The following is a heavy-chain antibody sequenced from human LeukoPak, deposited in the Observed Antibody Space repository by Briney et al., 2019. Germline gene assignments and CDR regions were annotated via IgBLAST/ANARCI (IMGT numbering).Heavy chain of an antibody. V-gene: IGHV4-31*03. CDR2: IYYSGST. Sequence: SETLSLTCTVSGGSISSGGYYWSWIRQHPGKGLEWIGYIYYSGSTYYNPSLKSRVTISVDTSKNQFSLKLSSVTAADTAAYHRARSNDYVWGSYLYYYYYMDVWGKGTTVTVSS. D-gene: IGHD3-16*02. CDR1: GGSISSGGYY. CDR3: ARSNDYVWGSYLYYYYYMDV. J-gene: IGHJ6*03.